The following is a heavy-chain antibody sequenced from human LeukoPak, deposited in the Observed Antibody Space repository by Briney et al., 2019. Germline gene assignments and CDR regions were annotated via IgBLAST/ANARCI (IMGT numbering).Heavy chain of an antibody. D-gene: IGHD6-19*01. J-gene: IGHJ5*02. CDR2: VFYSGST. V-gene: IGHV4-59*08. CDR3: ARSPSGGWYNWFDP. Sequence: SETLSLTCTVPGGSISSYYWSWIRQPPGKGLEWIGYVFYSGSTNYSPSLKSRVTISVDTSKNQFSLKVNSVTAADTAVYYCARSPSGGWYNWFDPWGQGTLVTVSS. CDR1: GGSISSYY.